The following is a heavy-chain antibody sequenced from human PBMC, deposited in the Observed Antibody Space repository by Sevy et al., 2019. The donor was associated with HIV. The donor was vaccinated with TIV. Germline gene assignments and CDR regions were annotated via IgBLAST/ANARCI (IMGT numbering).Heavy chain of an antibody. V-gene: IGHV4-59*01. J-gene: IGHJ4*02. CDR3: ARDSRSIAAAGEFDY. Sequence: SETLSLTCTVSGGSISSYYWSWIRQPPGKGLEWIGYIYYSGSTNYNPSLKSRVTISVDTSKNQFSLKLSSVTAADTAVYYCARDSRSIAAAGEFDYWGQGTLVPVSS. CDR1: GGSISSYY. CDR2: IYYSGST. D-gene: IGHD6-13*01.